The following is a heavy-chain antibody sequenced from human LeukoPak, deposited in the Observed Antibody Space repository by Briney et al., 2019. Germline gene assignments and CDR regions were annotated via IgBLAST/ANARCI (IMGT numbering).Heavy chain of an antibody. D-gene: IGHD6-6*01. Sequence: GGSLRLSCAVSGFTFSNYWMNSVRQAPGKGLEWVANIKQDGSEKYYVDSVKGRFTISRDNAKNSLYLQMNSLRVEDTAVYYCARSSYSSSSSVWGQGTMVTVSS. CDR3: ARSSYSSSSSV. J-gene: IGHJ3*01. V-gene: IGHV3-7*03. CDR1: GFTFSNYW. CDR2: IKQDGSEK.